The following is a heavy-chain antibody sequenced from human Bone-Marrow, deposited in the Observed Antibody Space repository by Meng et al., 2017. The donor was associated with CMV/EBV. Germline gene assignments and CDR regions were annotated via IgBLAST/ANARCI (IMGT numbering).Heavy chain of an antibody. CDR1: GYSFTSYW. CDR3: ARAPAGIVVVPAAPTRWAFDI. V-gene: IGHV5-51*01. D-gene: IGHD2-2*01. CDR2: IYPGDSDT. Sequence: GGSLRLSCKGSGYSFTSYWIGCVRQMPGKGLEWMGIIYPGDSDTRYSPSFQGQVTISADKSISTAYLQWSSLKASDTAMYYCARAPAGIVVVPAAPTRWAFDIWGQGTMVTVSS. J-gene: IGHJ3*02.